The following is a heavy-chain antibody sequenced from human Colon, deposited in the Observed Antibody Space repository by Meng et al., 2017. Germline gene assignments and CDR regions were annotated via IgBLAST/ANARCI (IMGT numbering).Heavy chain of an antibody. J-gene: IGHJ4*02. Sequence: VRLTEAGPGLVKPSGTLSLTCDVSGGSINSSDWWSWVRQPPGKGLEWIAEIFHSGSTNYKSSLKSRATISVDRSKNQFSLKLNSVTAADTAVYYCAAIFGLGPGYWGQGTLVTVSS. CDR2: IFHSGST. V-gene: IGHV4-4*02. CDR3: AAIFGLGPGY. D-gene: IGHD3-3*01. CDR1: GGSINSSDW.